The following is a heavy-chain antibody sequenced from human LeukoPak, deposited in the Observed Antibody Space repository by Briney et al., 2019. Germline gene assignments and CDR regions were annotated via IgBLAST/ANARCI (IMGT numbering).Heavy chain of an antibody. CDR3: TTEQSDYVWGSYSPRAFDI. D-gene: IGHD3-16*01. V-gene: IGHV3-15*01. J-gene: IGHJ3*02. CDR2: IKSKTDGGTT. Sequence: GGSLRLSCAASGFTFSNAWMSWVRQAPGKGLEWVGRIKSKTDGGTTDYAAPVKGRFTISRDDSKNTLYLQMNSLKTEDTAVYYCTTEQSDYVWGSYSPRAFDIWGQGTMVTVSS. CDR1: GFTFSNAW.